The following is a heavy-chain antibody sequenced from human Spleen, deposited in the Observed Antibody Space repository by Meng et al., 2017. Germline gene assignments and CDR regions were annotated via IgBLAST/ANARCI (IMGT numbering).Heavy chain of an antibody. CDR3: AGGGGNYYLDY. CDR2: SYYSGST. V-gene: IGHV4-39*01. CDR1: GGSINSSNYY. D-gene: IGHD1-1*01. Sequence: LQLQESGPGLVRPSETLSLTCTVSGGSINSSNYYWGWIRQPPGKGLEWIGRSYYSGSTYYNPSLKSRVTISVDTSKNRFSLKVSSVTAADTAVYYCAGGGGNYYLDYWGQGTLVTVSS. J-gene: IGHJ4*02.